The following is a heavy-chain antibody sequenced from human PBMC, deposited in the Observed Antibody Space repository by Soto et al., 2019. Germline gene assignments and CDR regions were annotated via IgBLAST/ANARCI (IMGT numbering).Heavy chain of an antibody. CDR3: ARDQSRMDGMDV. V-gene: IGHV3-33*01. J-gene: IGHJ6*02. Sequence: QVQLVESGGGVVQPGRSLRLSCAASGFTFSSYGMHWVRQAPGKGLEWVAVIWYDGSKKYYADSVKGRFTISRDNSKNTLYLQMNSLRAEDTAVYYCARDQSRMDGMDVWGQGTTVTVSS. CDR2: IWYDGSKK. CDR1: GFTFSSYG.